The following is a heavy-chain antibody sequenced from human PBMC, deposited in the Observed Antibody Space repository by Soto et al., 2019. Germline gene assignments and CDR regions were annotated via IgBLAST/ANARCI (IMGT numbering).Heavy chain of an antibody. CDR1: GGTFSSYA. J-gene: IGHJ5*02. CDR2: IIPIFGTA. V-gene: IGHV1-69*01. D-gene: IGHD3-10*01. Sequence: QVQLVQSEAEVKKPGSSVKVSCKASGGTFSSYAISWVRQAPGQGLEWMGGIIPIFGTANYAQKFQGRVMITADESTSTAYMELSSLRSEDTAVYYCARLPYYYGSGSLNWFDPWGQGTLVTVSS. CDR3: ARLPYYYGSGSLNWFDP.